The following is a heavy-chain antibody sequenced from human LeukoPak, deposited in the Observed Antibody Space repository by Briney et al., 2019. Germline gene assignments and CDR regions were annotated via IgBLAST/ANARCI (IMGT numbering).Heavy chain of an antibody. CDR3: ARGDRNGRYFDY. CDR1: GSTFGDFG. V-gene: IGHV3-20*04. Sequence: GGSLGLSCAASGSTFGDFGMSWVRQVPGKGLQWVSGINWNGGSTGYADSVKGRFTISRDNAKSFLYLQMNSLRAEDTALYYCARGDRNGRYFDYWGQGILVTVSS. J-gene: IGHJ4*02. CDR2: INWNGGST. D-gene: IGHD5-24*01.